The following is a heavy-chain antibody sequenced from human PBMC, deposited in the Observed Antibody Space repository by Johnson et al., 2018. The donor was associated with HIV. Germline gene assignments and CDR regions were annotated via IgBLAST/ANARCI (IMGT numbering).Heavy chain of an antibody. CDR2: IFTVGDV. V-gene: IGHV3-66*01. CDR3: ARDGYSGGFDI. Sequence: VQLVESGGGVAQPGGSLRLSCAASGITVSSNYMSWVRQAPGKGLEWVSVIFTVGDVYYADSVKGRFTISRDNSKNTLYLQMNSLKIEDTAVYYCARDGYSGGFDIWGQGTMVTVSP. CDR1: GITVSSNY. D-gene: IGHD2-21*01. J-gene: IGHJ3*02.